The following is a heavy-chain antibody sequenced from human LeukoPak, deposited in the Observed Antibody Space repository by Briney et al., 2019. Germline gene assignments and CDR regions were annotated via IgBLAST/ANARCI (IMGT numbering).Heavy chain of an antibody. J-gene: IGHJ4*02. CDR1: GFTFSSYA. D-gene: IGHD6-13*01. CDR3: AKDTPPSLVLYYFDY. V-gene: IGHV3-23*01. CDR2: ISGSGGST. Sequence: QAGGSLRLSCAAAGFTFSSYAMSWVRQAPGKGLEWVSAISGSGGSTYYADSVKGRFTISRDNSKNTLYLQMNSLRAEDTAVYYCAKDTPPSLVLYYFDYWGQGTLVTVSS.